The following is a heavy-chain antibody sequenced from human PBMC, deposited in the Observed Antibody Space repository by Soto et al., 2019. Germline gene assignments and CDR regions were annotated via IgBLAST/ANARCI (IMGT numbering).Heavy chain of an antibody. J-gene: IGHJ5*02. CDR3: AGVAVPAATGRWFDP. CDR1: GGSVSSVSYY. V-gene: IGHV4-61*01. Sequence: SETLSLTCTVSGGSVSSVSYYWSWIRQPPGKGLEWIGYIYYSGSTEYNPSLKSRVTLLIDTSKNQFSLKLSSVTTADTAVYYCAGVAVPAATGRWFDPWGQGTLVTVSS. D-gene: IGHD2-15*01. CDR2: IYYSGST.